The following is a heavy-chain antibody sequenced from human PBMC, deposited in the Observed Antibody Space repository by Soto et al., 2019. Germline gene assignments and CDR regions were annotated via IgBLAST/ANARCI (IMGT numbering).Heavy chain of an antibody. D-gene: IGHD6-13*01. CDR2: IYYSGST. CDR1: GGSISSSSYY. J-gene: IGHJ2*01. Sequence: QLQLQESGPGLVKPSETLSLTCTVSGGSISSSSYYWGWIRQPPGKGLEWIGSIYYSGSTYYNPSLKRRVTISVDTSKTQFSLKLSSVTAADTAVYYCARQWLSSWYPWYFDLWGRGTLVTVSS. V-gene: IGHV4-39*01. CDR3: ARQWLSSWYPWYFDL.